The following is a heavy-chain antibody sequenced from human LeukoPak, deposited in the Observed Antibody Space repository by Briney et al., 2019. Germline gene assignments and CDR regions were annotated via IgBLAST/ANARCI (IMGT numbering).Heavy chain of an antibody. D-gene: IGHD4-17*01. CDR1: GFTFSRNS. J-gene: IGHJ4*02. CDR3: VRGRYGAYSFDY. Sequence: GGSPRLSCEASGFTFSRNSMNWVRQAPGRGLEWISYISSSGNTIYYVDSVKGRFTISRDNAKNSLDLQMNNLRAEDTAVYYCVRGRYGAYSFDYWGQGALVTVSS. V-gene: IGHV3-48*01. CDR2: ISSSGNTI.